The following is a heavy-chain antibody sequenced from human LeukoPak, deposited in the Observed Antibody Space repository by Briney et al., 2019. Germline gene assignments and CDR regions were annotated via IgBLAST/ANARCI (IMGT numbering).Heavy chain of an antibody. V-gene: IGHV1-2*02. D-gene: IGHD5-18*01. CDR3: ARGGDSYGYLIDY. CDR2: INPNSGGT. J-gene: IGHJ4*02. Sequence: ASVKVSCKASGGTFSSYAISWVRQAPGQGLEWMGWINPNSGGTSYAQKFRGRVTMTRDASISTAYMELSRLRSDDTAVYYCARGGDSYGYLIDYWGQGTLVTVSS. CDR1: GGTFSSYA.